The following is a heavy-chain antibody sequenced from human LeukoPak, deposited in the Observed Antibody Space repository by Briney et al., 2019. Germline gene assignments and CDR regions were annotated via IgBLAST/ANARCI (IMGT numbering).Heavy chain of an antibody. CDR1: AYSISSGYY. J-gene: IGHJ6*03. V-gene: IGHV4-38-2*02. Sequence: PSETLSLTCTVSAYSISSGYYWGWIRQPPGKGLGWIGSIYHSGSTYYNPSLKSRVTISVDTSKNQFSLKLSSVTAADTAVYYCAGNIVVVPYYYMDVWGKETTVTVSS. D-gene: IGHD2-2*01. CDR3: AGNIVVVPYYYMDV. CDR2: IYHSGST.